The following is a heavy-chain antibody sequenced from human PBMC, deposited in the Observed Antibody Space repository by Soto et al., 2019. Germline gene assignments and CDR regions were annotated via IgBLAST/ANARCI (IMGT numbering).Heavy chain of an antibody. Sequence: GGSLRLSCAASGFTFSSYSMNWVRQAPGKGLEWASYISSSSSTIYYADSVKGRFTISRDNAKNSLYLQMNSLRDEDTAVYYCARGELYVYGAFYGMDVWGQGTTVTVSS. V-gene: IGHV3-48*02. CDR1: GFTFSSYS. CDR2: ISSSSSTI. J-gene: IGHJ6*02. CDR3: ARGELYVYGAFYGMDV. D-gene: IGHD4-17*01.